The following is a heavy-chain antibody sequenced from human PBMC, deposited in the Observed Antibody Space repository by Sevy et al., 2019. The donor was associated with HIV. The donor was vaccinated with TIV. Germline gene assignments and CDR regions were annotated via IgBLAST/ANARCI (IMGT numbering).Heavy chain of an antibody. CDR3: VSGPLGYCTGGVCGGHYYFYY. D-gene: IGHD2-8*02. Sequence: ASVKVSCKASGYTFTSYGISWVRQAPGQGLEWMGWISAYNGNTNYAQKLQGRVTMTTDTSTSTAYMELRSLRSDDTAVYYCVSGPLGYCTGGVCGGHYYFYYCGQGTLVTVSS. CDR2: ISAYNGNT. CDR1: GYTFTSYG. J-gene: IGHJ4*02. V-gene: IGHV1-18*01.